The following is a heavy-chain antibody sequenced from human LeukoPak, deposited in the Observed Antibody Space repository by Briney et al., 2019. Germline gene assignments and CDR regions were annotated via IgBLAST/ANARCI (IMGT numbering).Heavy chain of an antibody. CDR1: GYRFTSYW. J-gene: IGHJ4*02. CDR2: IYPGDSDT. CDR3: ARGLVVVPAAIGYYFDY. V-gene: IGHV5-51*01. D-gene: IGHD2-2*02. Sequence: GGALEISCKGAGYRFTSYWIGLVRQVPGEGLEWMGIIYPGDSDTRYSPSFQGQVTISAGKSISTAYLQWSSLKATDTAMYYCARGLVVVPAAIGYYFDYWGQGTLVTVSS.